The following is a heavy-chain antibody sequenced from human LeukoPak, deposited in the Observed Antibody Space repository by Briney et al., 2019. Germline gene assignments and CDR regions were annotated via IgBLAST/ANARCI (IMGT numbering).Heavy chain of an antibody. V-gene: IGHV4-59*01. CDR2: IYFSGST. D-gene: IGHD6-13*01. CDR3: ARTSHPHGSGWLFDY. Sequence: SETLSLTCTVSGGSISSYYWSWIRQPPGKGLEWIGYIYFSGSTNYNPSLKSRVTISVDTSRNQFSLQLSSVTAAGTAVYYCARTSHPHGSGWLFDYWGQGTLVTVSS. J-gene: IGHJ4*02. CDR1: GGSISSYY.